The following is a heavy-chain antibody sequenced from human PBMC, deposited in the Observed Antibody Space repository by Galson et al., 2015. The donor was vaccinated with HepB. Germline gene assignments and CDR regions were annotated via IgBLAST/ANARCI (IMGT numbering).Heavy chain of an antibody. CDR3: ARDYFGVVPSYVY. CDR1: GFTFSSYS. J-gene: IGHJ4*02. V-gene: IGHV3-48*01. CDR2: ISSSSSTI. D-gene: IGHD3-3*01. Sequence: SLRLSCAASGFTFSSYSMNWVRQAPGKGLEWVSYISSSSSTIYYADSVKGRFTISRDNAKNSLYLQMNSLRAEDTAVYYCARDYFGVVPSYVYWGQGTLVTVSS.